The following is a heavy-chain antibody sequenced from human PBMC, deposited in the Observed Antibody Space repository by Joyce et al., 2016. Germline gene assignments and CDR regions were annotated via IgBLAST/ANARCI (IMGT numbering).Heavy chain of an antibody. V-gene: IGHV1-69*12. CDR2: ISPFFGAA. J-gene: IGHJ6*02. CDR1: GGDFSNYT. CDR3: ARGGTSSDHYFFYTLDV. D-gene: IGHD1-14*01. Sequence: QVLLVQSGVAVKRPGSSLRVSCKSSGGDFSNYTVNWVRQAPGQRLEWMGGISPFFGAAKYAEDFQGRVTLTADQSTRTAYFELSSLTSADTAVYYCARGGTSSDHYFFYTLDVWGPGTTVIVSS.